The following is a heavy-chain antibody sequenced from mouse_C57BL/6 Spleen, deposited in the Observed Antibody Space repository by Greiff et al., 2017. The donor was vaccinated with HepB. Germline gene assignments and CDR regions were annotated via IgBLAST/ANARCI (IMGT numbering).Heavy chain of an antibody. D-gene: IGHD1-1*01. V-gene: IGHV5-6*01. Sequence: EVMLVESGGDLVKPGGSLKFSCAASGFTFSSYGMSWVRQTPDKRLEWVATISSGGSYTYYPDSVKGRFTISRDNAKNTLYLQMSSLKSEDTAMYYCASPLTTTVVATDFDVWGTGTTVTVSS. CDR3: ASPLTTTVVATDFDV. J-gene: IGHJ1*03. CDR2: ISSGGSYT. CDR1: GFTFSSYG.